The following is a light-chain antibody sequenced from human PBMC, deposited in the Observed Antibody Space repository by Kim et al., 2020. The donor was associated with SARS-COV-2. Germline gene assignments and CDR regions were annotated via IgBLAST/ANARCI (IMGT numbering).Light chain of an antibody. J-gene: IGKJ4*01. Sequence: ESVGDRVTITCRASQNIDNWLAWYQQKPGKAPKCLIYKASTLETGVPSRFSGSGSGTEFSLTINNLQADDFASYYCQQYKSYPLTFGGGTKVDIK. CDR2: KAS. CDR3: QQYKSYPLT. V-gene: IGKV1-5*03. CDR1: QNIDNW.